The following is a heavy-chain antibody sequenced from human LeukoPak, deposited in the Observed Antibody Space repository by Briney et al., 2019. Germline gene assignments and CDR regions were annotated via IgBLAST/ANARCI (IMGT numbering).Heavy chain of an antibody. D-gene: IGHD6-13*01. CDR3: ARDEIAAAGSGDYYYYYMDV. Sequence: GGSLRLSCAASGFTFSSYGMHWVRQAPGKGLEWVAVIWYGGSNKYYADSVKGRFTISRDNSKNTLYLQMNSLRAEDTAVYYCARDEIAAAGSGDYYYYYMDVWGKGTTVTVSS. CDR1: GFTFSSYG. V-gene: IGHV3-33*01. CDR2: IWYGGSNK. J-gene: IGHJ6*03.